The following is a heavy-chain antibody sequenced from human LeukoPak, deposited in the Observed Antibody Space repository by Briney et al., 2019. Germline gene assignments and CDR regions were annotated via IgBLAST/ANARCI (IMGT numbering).Heavy chain of an antibody. CDR1: GFTFSSYS. D-gene: IGHD4/OR15-4a*01. J-gene: IGHJ4*02. CDR2: ISSSSSYI. CDR3: ARRAGAYSHPYDY. V-gene: IGHV3-21*04. Sequence: GGSLRLSCAASGFTFSSYSMNWVRQAPGKGLEWVSCISSSSSYIYYADSVKGRFTISRDNSKNTLYLQMNSLRAEDTAVYYCARRAGAYSHPYDYWGQGTLVTVSS.